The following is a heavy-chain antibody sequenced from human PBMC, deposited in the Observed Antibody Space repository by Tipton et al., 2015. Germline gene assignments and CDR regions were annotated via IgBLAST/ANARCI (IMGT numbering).Heavy chain of an antibody. CDR1: GGSISSSNW. CDR3: ARHSSLRRYFDY. V-gene: IGHV4-4*01. CDR2: IFHSGST. D-gene: IGHD3-16*01. Sequence: TLSLTCAVSGGSISSSNWWSWVHQPPGKGLEWIGEIFHSGSTNYNPSLRSRVTISVDKSKNQFSLKLSSVTAADTAVYFCARHSSLRRYFDYWGQGTLVTVSS. J-gene: IGHJ4*02.